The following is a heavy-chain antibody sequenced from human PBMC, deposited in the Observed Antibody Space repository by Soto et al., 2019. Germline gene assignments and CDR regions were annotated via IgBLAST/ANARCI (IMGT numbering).Heavy chain of an antibody. J-gene: IGHJ4*02. CDR3: ARAPSGSYPEFDY. CDR1: VVIFSSYT. CDR2: ITYDGSNQ. Sequence: LGGSLRLSCAASVVIFSSYTMHWVRQAPGKGLEWVGVITYDGSNQYYADSVKGRFTISRDNSRNMLFLQMNSLRPDDTAVYYCARAPSGSYPEFDYWGQGTLVTVSS. D-gene: IGHD1-26*01. V-gene: IGHV3-30-3*01.